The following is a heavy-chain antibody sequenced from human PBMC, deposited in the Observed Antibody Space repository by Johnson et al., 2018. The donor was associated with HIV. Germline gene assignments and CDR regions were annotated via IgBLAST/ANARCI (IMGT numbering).Heavy chain of an antibody. CDR3: ARGMYYNFWSGYGIRWDAFDI. D-gene: IGHD3-3*01. V-gene: IGHV3-13*01. CDR1: GFTFSSYD. Sequence: VQLVESGGALVKPGGSLRLSCAASGFTFSSYDMHWVRQATGKGLEWVSAIGTAGDTYYPGSVKGRFTISREDAKSSLYLQMNSLRAGDTAVYYCARGMYYNFWSGYGIRWDAFDIWGQGTMVTASS. J-gene: IGHJ3*02. CDR2: IGTAGDT.